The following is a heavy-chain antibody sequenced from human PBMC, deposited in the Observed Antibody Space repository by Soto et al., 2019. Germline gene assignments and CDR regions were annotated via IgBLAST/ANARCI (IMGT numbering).Heavy chain of an antibody. D-gene: IGHD3-22*01. Sequence: PSETLSLTCTVSGGSISSSSYYWGWIRQPPGKGLEWIGSIYYSGSTYYNPSLKSRVTISVDTSKNQFSLKLSSVTAADTAVYYCARPPPSIYYYDSSHDALDIWGQGTMVTVSS. CDR1: GGSISSSSYY. CDR3: ARPPPSIYYYDSSHDALDI. CDR2: IYYSGST. J-gene: IGHJ3*02. V-gene: IGHV4-39*01.